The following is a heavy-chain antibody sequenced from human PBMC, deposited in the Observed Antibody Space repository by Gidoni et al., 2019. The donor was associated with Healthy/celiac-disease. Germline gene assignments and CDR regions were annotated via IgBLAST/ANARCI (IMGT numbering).Heavy chain of an antibody. CDR2: IYYSGST. CDR3: ARWIVVVPAAIAFDI. V-gene: IGHV4-31*03. J-gene: IGHJ3*02. D-gene: IGHD2-2*02. CDR1: GGSISSGGYY. Sequence: QVQLQESGPGLVKPSQTLSLTCTVSGGSISSGGYYWSWIRQHPGKGLEWIGYIYYSGSTYYNPSLKSRVTISVDTSKNQFSLKLSSVTAADTAVYYCARWIVVVPAAIAFDIWGQGTMVTVSS.